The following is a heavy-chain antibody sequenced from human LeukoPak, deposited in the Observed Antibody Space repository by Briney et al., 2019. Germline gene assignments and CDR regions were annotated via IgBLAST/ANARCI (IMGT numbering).Heavy chain of an antibody. D-gene: IGHD5-18*01. Sequence: PSETLSLTCAVSGGSISSSNWWSWVRQPPGKGLEWIGEIYHSGSTNYNPSLKSRVTISVDTSKNQFSLKLSSVTAADTAVYYCARVRYSYGLLFDYWGQGTLVTVSS. CDR1: GGSISSSNW. J-gene: IGHJ4*02. CDR2: IYHSGST. V-gene: IGHV4-4*02. CDR3: ARVRYSYGLLFDY.